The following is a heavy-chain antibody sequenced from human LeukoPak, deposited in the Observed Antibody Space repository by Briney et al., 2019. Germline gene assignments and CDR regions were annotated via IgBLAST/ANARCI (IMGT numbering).Heavy chain of an antibody. J-gene: IGHJ4*02. CDR2: TYYRSKWYN. Sequence: SQTLSLTCAISGDSVPSNSAPWNWIKQSPSRGLEWLGTTYYRSKWYNDYAVSVKSRISINPDTSKNQFSLQLNSVTPEDTAVYYCARVVRPYGSGSLSPFDYWGQGTLVTVSS. D-gene: IGHD3-10*01. V-gene: IGHV6-1*01. CDR1: GDSVPSNSAP. CDR3: ARVVRPYGSGSLSPFDY.